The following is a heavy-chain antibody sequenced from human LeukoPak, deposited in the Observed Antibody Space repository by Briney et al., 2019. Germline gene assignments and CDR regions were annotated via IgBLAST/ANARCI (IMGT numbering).Heavy chain of an antibody. CDR3: ARSWFGELSHFNY. D-gene: IGHD3-10*01. J-gene: IGHJ4*02. CDR1: GCSITSGGYY. V-gene: IGHV4-31*03. CDR2: IYYSGYT. Sequence: PSETLSFTCTVSGCSITSGGYYWSSIRQHPGKGLEWIGHIYYSGYTYYNPSLKSRVTMSVDTSKNQFSLKLSSVTAADTAVYYCARSWFGELSHFNYWGQGTLVRVSS.